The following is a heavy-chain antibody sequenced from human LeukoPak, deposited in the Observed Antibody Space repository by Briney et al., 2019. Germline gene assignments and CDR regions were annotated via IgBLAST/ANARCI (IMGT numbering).Heavy chain of an antibody. D-gene: IGHD5-12*01. Sequence: GASVKVSCKASGYTFTSYDINWVRRATGQGLEWMGWMNPNSGNTGYAQKFQGRVTMTRNTSISTAYMELSSLRSEDTAVYYCARGQYSGYEYYYGMDVWGQGTTVTVSS. CDR1: GYTFTSYD. CDR2: MNPNSGNT. J-gene: IGHJ6*02. V-gene: IGHV1-8*01. CDR3: ARGQYSGYEYYYGMDV.